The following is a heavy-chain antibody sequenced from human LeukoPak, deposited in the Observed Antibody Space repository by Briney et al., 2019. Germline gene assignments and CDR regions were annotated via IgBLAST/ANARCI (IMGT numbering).Heavy chain of an antibody. CDR1: GGSISRGGYY. CDR2: FYYSRTT. Sequence: SETLSLTCTVSGGSISRGGYYWNWIRQPPREGLEWIGYFYYSRTTSYNPSLKSRATISVDTSNNQFSLKLSSVTAADTAVYYCARGDYGLYFFDSWGRGTLVTVSS. V-gene: IGHV4-31*03. D-gene: IGHD4-17*01. CDR3: ARGDYGLYFFDS. J-gene: IGHJ4*02.